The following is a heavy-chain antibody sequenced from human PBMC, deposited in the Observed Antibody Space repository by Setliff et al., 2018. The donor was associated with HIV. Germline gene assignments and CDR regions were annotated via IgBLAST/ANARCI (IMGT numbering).Heavy chain of an antibody. CDR2: IIPIFGTA. CDR3: ARDDGGYNYAEAFDV. V-gene: IGHV1-69*13. Sequence: SVKVSCKTFGYYPSIDYMHWVRQAPGRGLEWMGGIIPIFGTANYVQKFQGRVTITADESTSTAYMELRSLRSDDTAVYYCARDDGGYNYAEAFDVWGQGTMVTVSS. D-gene: IGHD3-16*01. CDR1: GYYPSIDY. J-gene: IGHJ3*01.